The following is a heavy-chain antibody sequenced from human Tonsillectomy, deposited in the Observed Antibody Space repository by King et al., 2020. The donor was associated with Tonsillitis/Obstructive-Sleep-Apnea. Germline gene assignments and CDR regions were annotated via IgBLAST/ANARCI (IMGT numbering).Heavy chain of an antibody. CDR2: ISSNSRRI. J-gene: IGHJ6*03. V-gene: IGHV3-9*01. CDR3: AKDHGLAGYFYYMDV. Sequence: VQLVESGGGLVQPGRSLRLSCASSGFTFDDYAMHWVRQTPGKGLEWVSGISSNSRRIGYADSVKGRFTISRDNAKSSLYLEMNSLRVEDTALYYCAKDHGLAGYFYYMDVWGKGTTVTVS. CDR1: GFTFDDYA. D-gene: IGHD2-21*01.